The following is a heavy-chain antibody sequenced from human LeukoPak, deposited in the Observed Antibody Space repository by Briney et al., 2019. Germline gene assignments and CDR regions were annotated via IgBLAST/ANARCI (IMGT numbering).Heavy chain of an antibody. Sequence: SETLSLTCTVSGGSISGYYWSWIRQPPGKGLEWIGYISYSGNTNYSPSLKSRVTVSVDTSKNQSSLKLNSVIAADTAVYYCARLPSREYQLAFDCWGQGTLVTVSS. CDR3: ARLPSREYQLAFDC. CDR1: GGSISGYY. D-gene: IGHD2-2*01. J-gene: IGHJ4*02. CDR2: ISYSGNT. V-gene: IGHV4-59*08.